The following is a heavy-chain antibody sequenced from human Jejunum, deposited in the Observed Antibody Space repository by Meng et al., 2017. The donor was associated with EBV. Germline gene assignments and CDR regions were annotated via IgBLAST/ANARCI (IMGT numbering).Heavy chain of an antibody. D-gene: IGHD1-14*01. CDR1: GFTFGDYA. CDR2: VSYGGSDK. Sequence: QVQLGESGGGVFQPGRSLRLSCAASGFTFGDYAMHWVRQAPGKGLEWVALVSYGGSDKLYADSVKGRFTIYRDNSDNTLFLQMNSLKPEDTAVYYCAKERRGFYAEHWGQGTLVTVSS. V-gene: IGHV3-30*04. CDR3: AKERRGFYAEH. J-gene: IGHJ4*02.